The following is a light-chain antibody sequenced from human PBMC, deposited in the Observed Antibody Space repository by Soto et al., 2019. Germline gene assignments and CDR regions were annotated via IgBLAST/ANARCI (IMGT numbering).Light chain of an antibody. V-gene: IGKV3-20*01. CDR2: GAS. CDR3: QQYASPPVYT. CDR1: QSVSSSY. J-gene: IGKJ2*01. Sequence: EIVLTQSPGTLSLSPGERVTLSCRASQSVSSSYLAWYQQKPGQAPRLLIYGASSRATGIPDRFSGSGSGTDFILTISRLEAEDFAAYYCQQYASPPVYTFSQGTKLEIK.